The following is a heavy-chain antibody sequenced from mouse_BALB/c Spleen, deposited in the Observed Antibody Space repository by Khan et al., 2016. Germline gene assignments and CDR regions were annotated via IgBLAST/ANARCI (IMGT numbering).Heavy chain of an antibody. CDR1: GYSITSDYA. Sequence: EVQLQESGPGLVKPSQSLSLTCTVTGYSITSDYAWNWIRQFPGNKLEWMGYISYSGSTSYNPSLKSRISITRDTSKNQIFLRLNSVTTEDTATYYCAEVLVWFSYWGQGTLVTVSA. J-gene: IGHJ3*01. D-gene: IGHD2-14*01. V-gene: IGHV3-2*02. CDR2: ISYSGST. CDR3: AEVLVWFSY.